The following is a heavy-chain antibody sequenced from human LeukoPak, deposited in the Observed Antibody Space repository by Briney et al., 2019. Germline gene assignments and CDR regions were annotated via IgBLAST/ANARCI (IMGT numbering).Heavy chain of an antibody. CDR3: ARGSGYSDAFDI. CDR2: IKQDGSEK. J-gene: IGHJ3*02. CDR1: GFIFSSYW. V-gene: IGHV3-7*01. D-gene: IGHD3-22*01. Sequence: GGSLRLSCAASGFIFSSYWMSWARQAPGKGLEWVANIKQDGSEKYYVDSVKGRFTISRDNAKNSLYLQMNSLRAEDTAVYYCARGSGYSDAFDIWGQGTMVTVSS.